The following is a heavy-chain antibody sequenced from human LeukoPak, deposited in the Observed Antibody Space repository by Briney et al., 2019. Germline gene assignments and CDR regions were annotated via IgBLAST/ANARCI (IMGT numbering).Heavy chain of an antibody. D-gene: IGHD3-10*01. CDR3: ARSNSKLLWFGELTGAFDY. J-gene: IGHJ4*02. CDR1: GFTVSSNY. V-gene: IGHV3-11*01. CDR2: ISSSGSTI. Sequence: PGGSLRLSCAASGFTVSSNYMSWVRQAPGKGLEWVSYISSSGSTIYYADSVKGRFTISRDNAKNSLYLQMNSLRAEDTAVYYCARSNSKLLWFGELTGAFDYWGQGTLVTVSS.